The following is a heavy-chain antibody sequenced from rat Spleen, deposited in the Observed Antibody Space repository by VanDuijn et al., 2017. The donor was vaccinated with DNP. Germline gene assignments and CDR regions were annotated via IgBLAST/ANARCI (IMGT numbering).Heavy chain of an antibody. Sequence: EVQLVESGGDLVQPGRSLKLSCVASGFTFNYYWMAWIRQVPGKGLEWVASITGSGGTTYYPDSVKGRFTISRDNAKNTLYVQINSLRSEDTATYFCARGYYGFKSWYFDFWGPGTMVTVSS. V-gene: IGHV5-31*01. J-gene: IGHJ1*01. CDR1: GFTFNYYW. CDR2: ITGSGGTT. CDR3: ARGYYGFKSWYFDF. D-gene: IGHD1-9*01.